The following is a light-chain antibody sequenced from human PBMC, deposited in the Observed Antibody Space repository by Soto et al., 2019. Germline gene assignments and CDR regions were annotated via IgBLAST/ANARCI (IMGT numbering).Light chain of an antibody. CDR3: HQYATSPYT. CDR1: QRVSSY. V-gene: IGKV3-20*01. J-gene: IGKJ2*01. CDR2: GAS. Sequence: EIVVTQSPGTLSLSPGERATLSCRASQRVSSYLAWYQQKPGQAPRLLIYGASKRATGIPDRFSGSGSGTDFTLTISRLEPEDFAVYFCHQYATSPYTFGQGTKVDI.